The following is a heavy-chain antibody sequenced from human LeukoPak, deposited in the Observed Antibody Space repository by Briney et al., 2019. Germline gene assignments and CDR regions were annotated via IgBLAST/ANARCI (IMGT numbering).Heavy chain of an antibody. Sequence: GGSLRLSCAASGFTFRSYGMHWVRQAPGKGLEWVAFTRYDGSNKYYADSVKGRFTISRDNSKNTLYLQMNSLRPEDTAVYYCAGTDYYYDSSGYYDYWGQGTLVTVSS. J-gene: IGHJ4*02. CDR2: TRYDGSNK. V-gene: IGHV3-30*02. CDR1: GFTFRSYG. CDR3: AGTDYYYDSSGYYDY. D-gene: IGHD3-22*01.